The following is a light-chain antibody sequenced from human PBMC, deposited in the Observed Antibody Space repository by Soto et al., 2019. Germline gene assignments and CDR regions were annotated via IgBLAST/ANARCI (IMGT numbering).Light chain of an antibody. CDR2: KAS. Sequence: IQMTQSPSTLSASVGDRVSITCRASQTIFSWLAWYQQKPGKAPKLVIYKASSLESGVPSRYSGSGSGTEFTLTISGLQPDDFAAYYCQHYNSYPYSFGQGTKLEIK. J-gene: IGKJ2*03. CDR3: QHYNSYPYS. CDR1: QTIFSW. V-gene: IGKV1-5*03.